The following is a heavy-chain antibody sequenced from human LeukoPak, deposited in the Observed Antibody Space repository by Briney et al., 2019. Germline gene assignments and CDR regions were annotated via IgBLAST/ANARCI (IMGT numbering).Heavy chain of an antibody. D-gene: IGHD1-26*01. CDR3: ARGSGTYLYPFDY. CDR2: IYYSGST. Sequence: PSETLSLTCTVSGGSISSNYWCWIRQPPGKGLEWIGYIYYSGSTNYNPSLKSRVTISVDTSKNRFSLKLSSVTAADTAIYYCARGSGTYLYPFDYWGQGTLVTVSS. CDR1: GGSISSNY. V-gene: IGHV4-59*08. J-gene: IGHJ4*02.